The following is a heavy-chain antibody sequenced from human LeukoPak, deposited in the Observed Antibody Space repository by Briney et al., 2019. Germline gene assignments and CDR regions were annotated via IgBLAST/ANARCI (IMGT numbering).Heavy chain of an antibody. V-gene: IGHV3-30*18. CDR2: ISYDGSDK. D-gene: IGHD3-10*01. CDR3: VKEHYFGSGSYPEH. Sequence: PGRSLLLSRAAAGFPFSSYGMQGVRQAPGKGLEWVAFISYDGSDKYCADSVKGRFTISRDNSKNTLYLQMNSLRADDTAVYYCVKEHYFGSGSYPEHWGQGTLVTVSS. CDR1: GFPFSSYG. J-gene: IGHJ1*01.